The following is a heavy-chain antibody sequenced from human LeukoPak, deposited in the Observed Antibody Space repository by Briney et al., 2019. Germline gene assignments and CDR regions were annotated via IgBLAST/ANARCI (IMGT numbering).Heavy chain of an antibody. Sequence: GGSLRLSCAASGFTFSSYGMHWVRQAPGKGLEWVAVISYDGSNKYYADSVKGRFTISRDNSKNTLYLQMNSLRAEDTAVYYCATGRRKPRRFFEYDSWRGDDDYLDVWGKGTTVTVSS. J-gene: IGHJ6*03. CDR3: ATGRRKPRRFFEYDSWRGDDDYLDV. CDR2: ISYDGSNK. D-gene: IGHD3-3*01. V-gene: IGHV3-30*03. CDR1: GFTFSSYG.